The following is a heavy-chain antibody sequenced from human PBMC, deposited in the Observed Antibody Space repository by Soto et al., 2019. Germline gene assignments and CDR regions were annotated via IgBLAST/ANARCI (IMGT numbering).Heavy chain of an antibody. CDR3: AKVGSGYSQHQYYYYYYMDV. V-gene: IGHV3-9*01. J-gene: IGHJ6*03. D-gene: IGHD3-3*01. CDR2: ISWNSGSI. Sequence: PGGSLRLSCAASGFTFDVYAMHWVRQAPGKGLECVSGISWNSGSIGYADSVKGRFTISRDNAKNSLYLQMNSLRAEDTALYYCAKVGSGYSQHQYYYYYYMDVWGKGTTVTVSS. CDR1: GFTFDVYA.